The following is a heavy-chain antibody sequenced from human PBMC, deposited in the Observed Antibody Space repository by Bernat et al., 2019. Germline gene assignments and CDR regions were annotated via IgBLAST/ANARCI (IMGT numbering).Heavy chain of an antibody. D-gene: IGHD1-14*01. V-gene: IGHV1-2*04. CDR3: ARTGDYYYGMDV. CDR1: GYTFTGYY. Sequence: QVQLVQSGAEVKKPGASVKVSCKASGYTFTGYYMHWVRQAPGQGLEWMGWINPNSGGTNDAQKFQGWVTMTRETSISTAYMELSRLRSDDTAVYYCARTGDYYYGMDVWGQGTTVTVSS. CDR2: INPNSGGT. J-gene: IGHJ6*02.